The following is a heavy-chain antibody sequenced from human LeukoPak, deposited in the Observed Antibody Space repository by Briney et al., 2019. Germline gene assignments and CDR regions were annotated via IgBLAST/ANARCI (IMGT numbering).Heavy chain of an antibody. D-gene: IGHD5-18*01. CDR3: ARDNGIQIWNIFDY. Sequence: SETLSLTCSGSGGTISSYYWRWHRQSAGKELKWIGRIYTSGSTNYNPSLKSRVTMSVDASKNQFSLKLSSVTAADTAAYYCARDNGIQIWNIFDYWGQGTLVTVSS. V-gene: IGHV4-4*07. J-gene: IGHJ4*02. CDR1: GGTISSYY. CDR2: IYTSGST.